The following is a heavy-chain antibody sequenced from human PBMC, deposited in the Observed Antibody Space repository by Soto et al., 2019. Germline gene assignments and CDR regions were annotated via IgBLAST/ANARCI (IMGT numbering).Heavy chain of an antibody. CDR3: AKDMFRSGPDLVNYYPMDV. J-gene: IGHJ6*02. CDR1: GFSFGHYG. V-gene: IGHV3-30*18. D-gene: IGHD3-10*01. Sequence: EQLVESGGGVVQPGTSLRLSCATSGFSFGHYGMQWVRQAPGKGLEWVAIISYDGTHKKYADSVMGRFIVSRDYSKNTVYLEMNRLRPDDTAVYLCAKDMFRSGPDLVNYYPMDVWGQGTTVSVSS. CDR2: ISYDGTHK.